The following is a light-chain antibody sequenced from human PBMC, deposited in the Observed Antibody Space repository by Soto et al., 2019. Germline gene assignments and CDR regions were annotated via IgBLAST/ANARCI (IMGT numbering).Light chain of an antibody. CDR3: QHYNSYSEA. J-gene: IGKJ1*01. CDR1: QGISNY. CDR2: KAS. V-gene: IGKV1-5*03. Sequence: DVQMTQSPSSLSTSVGDRVTITCRASQGISNYLAWYQQKPGKAPKLLIYKASTLKSGVPSRFSGSGSGTEFTLTISSLQPDDFATYYCQHYNSYSEAFGQGTKVDIK.